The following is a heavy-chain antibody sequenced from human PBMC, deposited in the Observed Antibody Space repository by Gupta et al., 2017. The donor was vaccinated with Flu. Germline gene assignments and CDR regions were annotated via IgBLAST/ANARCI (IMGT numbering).Heavy chain of an antibody. Sequence: AQLVVPGGGVVQPARSVTLCCAASGFPLGCYGMHWVRQAPGKGLEGVAVISYDGSNKYYADSGKGRFTISRDNSKNTLYLQMNSLRAEDTAVYYCAKEGGYDFWSGYYLDYWGQGTLVTVSS. CDR3: AKEGGYDFWSGYYLDY. CDR1: GFPLGCYG. CDR2: ISYDGSNK. D-gene: IGHD3-3*01. J-gene: IGHJ4*02. V-gene: IGHV3-30*18.